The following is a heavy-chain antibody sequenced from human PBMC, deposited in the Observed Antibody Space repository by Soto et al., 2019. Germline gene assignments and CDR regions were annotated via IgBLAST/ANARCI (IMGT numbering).Heavy chain of an antibody. D-gene: IGHD3-3*01. V-gene: IGHV4-39*01. CDR1: GDSISSTNYY. CDR2: IFYNGFT. Sequence: SETLCLTDTVSGDSISSTNYYWAWIRQPPGKGLGGIGDIFYNGFTYYNPSLQTRGTMSVDTSKNQFSLKLSSVTAADAAVFYCARQDDFWSGFHGLDVWGPGTLVTVSS. CDR3: ARQDDFWSGFHGLDV. J-gene: IGHJ6*02.